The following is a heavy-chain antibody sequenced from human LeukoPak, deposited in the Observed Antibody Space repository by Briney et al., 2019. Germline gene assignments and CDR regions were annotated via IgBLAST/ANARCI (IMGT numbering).Heavy chain of an antibody. CDR1: GYTFTGYY. J-gene: IGHJ6*03. D-gene: IGHD3-3*02. Sequence: ASVKVSCKASGYTFTGYYMHWVRQAPGQGLEWMGWINPNSGGTNYAQKFRGRVTMTRDTSISTAYMELSRLRSDDTAVYYCARDIAFRTEYYYYYYYMDVWGKGTTVTVSS. V-gene: IGHV1-2*02. CDR2: INPNSGGT. CDR3: ARDIAFRTEYYYYYYYMDV.